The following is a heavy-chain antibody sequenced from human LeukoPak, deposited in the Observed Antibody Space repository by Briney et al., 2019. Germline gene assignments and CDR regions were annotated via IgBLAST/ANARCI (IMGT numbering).Heavy chain of an antibody. Sequence: PSETLSLTCTVSGYSISSGYHWGWIRQPPGKGLEWIGSIYHSGTTYYNPFLKSRVTISVDTSRNRFSLKLSSVTAADTAVYYCARVAYDSSQPWGQGTLVTVSS. V-gene: IGHV4-38-2*02. CDR2: IYHSGTT. CDR1: GYSISSGYH. D-gene: IGHD3-22*01. J-gene: IGHJ4*02. CDR3: ARVAYDSSQP.